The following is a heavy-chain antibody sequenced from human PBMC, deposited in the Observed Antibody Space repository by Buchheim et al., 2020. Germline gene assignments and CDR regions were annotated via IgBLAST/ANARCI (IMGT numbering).Heavy chain of an antibody. CDR3: AKESVNEWLVHYYFDY. CDR1: GFTFSSYG. CDR2: ISYDGSTK. J-gene: IGHJ4*02. Sequence: QVQLVESGGGVVQPGRSLRLSCAASGFTFSSYGMRWVRQAPGKGLEWVAGISYDGSTKYYADSVKGRFTISRDNSKNTLYLQMISLRAEDTAVYYCAKESVNEWLVHYYFDYWGQGTL. V-gene: IGHV3-30*18. D-gene: IGHD6-19*01.